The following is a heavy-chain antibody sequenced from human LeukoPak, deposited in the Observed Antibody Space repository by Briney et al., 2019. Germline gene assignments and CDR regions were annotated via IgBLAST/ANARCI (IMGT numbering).Heavy chain of an antibody. CDR1: GGSISSYY. D-gene: IGHD1-26*01. CDR2: IYHSGST. CDR3: ARALSTVGATGDAFDI. V-gene: IGHV4-59*08. J-gene: IGHJ3*02. Sequence: SETLSLTCTVSGGSISSYYWSWIRQPPGKGLEWIGYIYHSGSTYYNPSLQSRVTISVDTSKNLLSLRLTSVTAADTAVYYCARALSTVGATGDAFDIWGQGTMVTVSS.